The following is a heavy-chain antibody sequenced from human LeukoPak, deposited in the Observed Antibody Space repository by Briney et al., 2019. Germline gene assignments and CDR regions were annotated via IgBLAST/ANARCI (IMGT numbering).Heavy chain of an antibody. CDR3: AKSPRYCSGGSCYASPGDAFDI. V-gene: IGHV3-13*01. D-gene: IGHD2-15*01. CDR2: IDTAGAT. Sequence: PGGSLRLSCAASGFTFSTYAMSWVRQAPGKGLEWVSGIDTAGATYYSGSVKGRFTISRENARNSLYPQMNSLKAGDTAVYYCAKSPRYCSGGSCYASPGDAFDIWGQGTMVTVSS. J-gene: IGHJ3*02. CDR1: GFTFSTYA.